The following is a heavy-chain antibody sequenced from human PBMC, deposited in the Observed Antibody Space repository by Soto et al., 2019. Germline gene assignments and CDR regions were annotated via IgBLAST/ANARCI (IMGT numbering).Heavy chain of an antibody. CDR1: GFSFLSFA. CDR2: VVVATGNT. D-gene: IGHD3-10*02. CDR3: AATDVPSPGGGP. J-gene: IGHJ5*02. V-gene: IGHV1-58*01. Sequence: QMQLVQSGPEVQKPGTSVKVSCKASGFSFLSFAVQWVRQTRAQRLEWIGSVVVATGNTVYSPKFQDRATITGDMCTNIANMYLGSLTSEDTARYYCAATDVPSPGGGPWGQGTLVTVSS.